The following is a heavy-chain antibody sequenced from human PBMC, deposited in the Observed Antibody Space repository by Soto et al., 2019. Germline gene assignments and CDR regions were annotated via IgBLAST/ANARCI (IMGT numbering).Heavy chain of an antibody. Sequence: PSQTLSLTCAISGDSVSSSTATWNWIRQSPSRGLEWLGRTYYRSTWYNDYADSVKGRITINADTSKNHFSLQLHSVAPEDTAVFYCARSLGSAWSFLFDYWGQGTRVTVSS. J-gene: IGHJ4*02. CDR1: GDSVSSSTAT. CDR2: TYYRSTWYN. V-gene: IGHV6-1*01. CDR3: ARSLGSAWSFLFDY. D-gene: IGHD6-19*01.